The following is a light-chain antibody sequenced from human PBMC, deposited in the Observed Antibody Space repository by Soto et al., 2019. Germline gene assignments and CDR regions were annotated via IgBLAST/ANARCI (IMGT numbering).Light chain of an antibody. V-gene: IGLV2-14*01. CDR1: SSDVGGYNY. CDR3: SSYTSSSTLV. J-gene: IGLJ1*01. Sequence: QSALTQPASVSGSPGQSITISCTGTSSDVGGYNYVSWYQQHPGKAPKLMIYEVSNRPSGVSNRFSGSKSGNTASLTISGLHTEDEADYCCSSYTSSSTLVFGTGTKVTVL. CDR2: EVS.